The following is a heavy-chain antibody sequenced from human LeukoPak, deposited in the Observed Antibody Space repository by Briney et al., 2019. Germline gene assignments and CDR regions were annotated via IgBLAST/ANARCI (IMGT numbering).Heavy chain of an antibody. J-gene: IGHJ4*02. CDR1: GYTFTGYY. CDR2: INPNSGGT. Sequence: ASVKVSCKASGYTFTGYYMHWVRQAPGQGLEWMGWINPNSGGTNYAQKFQGRVTVTRDTSISTAYMELSRLRSDDTAVYYCARVIPPSYYDILTGYSEGFDYWGQGTLVTVSS. V-gene: IGHV1-2*02. D-gene: IGHD3-9*01. CDR3: ARVIPPSYYDILTGYSEGFDY.